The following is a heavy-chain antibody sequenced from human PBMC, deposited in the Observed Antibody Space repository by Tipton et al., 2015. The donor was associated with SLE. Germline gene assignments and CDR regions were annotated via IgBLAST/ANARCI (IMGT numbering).Heavy chain of an antibody. V-gene: IGHV4-59*01. CDR1: GGSISSYY. Sequence: TLSLTCTVSGGSISSYYWSWIRQPSGKGLEWIGYIYYSGSTHYHPSLRGRVTISVDASKNQFSLELISVTAADTAVYYCARRHFDTSGYYRGAFDIWGQGKMVTVSS. D-gene: IGHD3-22*01. CDR2: IYYSGST. CDR3: ARRHFDTSGYYRGAFDI. J-gene: IGHJ3*02.